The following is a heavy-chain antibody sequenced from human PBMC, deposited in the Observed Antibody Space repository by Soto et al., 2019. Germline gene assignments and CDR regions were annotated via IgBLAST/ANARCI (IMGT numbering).Heavy chain of an antibody. CDR3: AREYSTSPGDYFDY. CDR2: IIPIFGTA. V-gene: IGHV1-69*01. D-gene: IGHD6-6*01. Sequence: GKGLEWMGGIIPIFGTANYAQKFQGRVTITADESTSTAYMELSSLRSEDTAVYYCAREYSTSPGDYFDYWGQRILVSVSS. J-gene: IGHJ4*02.